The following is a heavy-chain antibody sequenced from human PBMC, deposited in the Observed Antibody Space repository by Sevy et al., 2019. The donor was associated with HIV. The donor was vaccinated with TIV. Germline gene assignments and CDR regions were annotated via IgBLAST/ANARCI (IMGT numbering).Heavy chain of an antibody. V-gene: IGHV3-9*01. J-gene: IGHJ3*02. CDR1: GFTFDDYV. CDR2: VSWDSGRI. Sequence: SLKISCAASGFTFDDYVMHWVRQPPGKGLEWVSGVSWDSGRIDYADSVRGRFTISRDNAKKSLYLQMNSLRAEDTALYYCVKDIGEHYDSYDFDALHIWGQGTMVTVSS. D-gene: IGHD3-22*01. CDR3: VKDIGEHYDSYDFDALHI.